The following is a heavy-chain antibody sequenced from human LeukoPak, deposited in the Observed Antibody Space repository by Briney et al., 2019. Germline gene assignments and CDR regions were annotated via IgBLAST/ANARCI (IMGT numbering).Heavy chain of an antibody. CDR2: IYYRGNT. CDR3: ARPPVAAPTSYFDY. CDR1: GGSSNSSTYY. D-gene: IGHD6-25*01. Sequence: KPSETLSLTCTVSGGSSNSSTYYWGWIRQPPGKGLEWIGTIYYRGNTYYNPSLKSRITISVDTSKNQFSLNLNSVTAADTAVYYCARPPVAAPTSYFDYWGQGILVTVSS. J-gene: IGHJ4*02. V-gene: IGHV4-39*01.